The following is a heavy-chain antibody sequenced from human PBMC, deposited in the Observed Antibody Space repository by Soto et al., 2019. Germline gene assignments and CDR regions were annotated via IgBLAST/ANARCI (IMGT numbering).Heavy chain of an antibody. Sequence: QVQLQESGPGLVKPSQTLSLTCTFSGGSISSIDYYGSWVRQLTGKGLDWIGYIYYRGSTYYNPYLKSRVFISVDTSKNQFNLKLSSVTAADTAVDYCASYGDYVGSCDYGGQGTLVTVSS. V-gene: IGHV4-30-4*01. CDR3: ASYGDYVGSCDY. CDR1: GGSISSIDYY. J-gene: IGHJ4*02. CDR2: IYYRGST. D-gene: IGHD4-17*01.